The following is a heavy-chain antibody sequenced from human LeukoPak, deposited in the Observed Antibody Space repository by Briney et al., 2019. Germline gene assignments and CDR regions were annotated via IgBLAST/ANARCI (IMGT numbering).Heavy chain of an antibody. Sequence: SETLSLTCTVSGGSFSNYYWSWIRQPAGKGLEWIGRIYTSGSTNYNPSVKSRVTMSVDTSDNQFSLKLTSVTAADTAVYYCARQPPQYYGMDVWGQGTTVTVSS. V-gene: IGHV4-4*07. D-gene: IGHD1-14*01. J-gene: IGHJ6*02. CDR3: ARQPPQYYGMDV. CDR2: IYTSGST. CDR1: GGSFSNYY.